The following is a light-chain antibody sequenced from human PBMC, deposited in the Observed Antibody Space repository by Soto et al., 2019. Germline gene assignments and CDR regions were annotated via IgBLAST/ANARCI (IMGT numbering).Light chain of an antibody. J-gene: IGLJ3*02. CDR2: EVS. CDR1: SSDVGAYKY. Sequence: QSALTQPPSASGSPGQSVTISCTGTSSDVGAYKYVSWYQQYPGKAPKLMIYEVSKRPSGVLGRFSGSKSGNTASLTVSGLQAEDEADYYCTSYVGSNIWVFGGGTKLTVL. CDR3: TSYVGSNIWV. V-gene: IGLV2-8*01.